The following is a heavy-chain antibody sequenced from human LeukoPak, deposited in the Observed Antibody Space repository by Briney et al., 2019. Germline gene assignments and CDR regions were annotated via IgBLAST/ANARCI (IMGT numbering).Heavy chain of an antibody. CDR2: ISGSASST. D-gene: IGHD3-10*01. Sequence: PGGSLRPPCAASGFTFSSYAMSWVRQAPGKGLEWVSAISGSASSTYYADSVKGRFTISRDNSKNTLYLQMNSLRAEDTAVYYCAKESSYYGSGSYYKAFDYWGQGTLVTVSS. CDR1: GFTFSSYA. CDR3: AKESSYYGSGSYYKAFDY. V-gene: IGHV3-23*01. J-gene: IGHJ4*02.